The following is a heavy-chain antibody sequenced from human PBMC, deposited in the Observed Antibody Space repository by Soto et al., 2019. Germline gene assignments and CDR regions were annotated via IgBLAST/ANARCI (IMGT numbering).Heavy chain of an antibody. D-gene: IGHD5-18*01. Sequence: QVQLVQSGAEVKQPGASVKVSCRASGYIFTDYAFHWVRQAPGPRLEWMGCINGGNGNTKYSQKFQDRVTITRDTSASTAYMELSSLRFEDTAVYYCARGSDTTMAFLHWFDPWGQGTLVTVSS. J-gene: IGHJ5*02. CDR2: INGGNGNT. CDR1: GYIFTDYA. V-gene: IGHV1-3*01. CDR3: ARGSDTTMAFLHWFDP.